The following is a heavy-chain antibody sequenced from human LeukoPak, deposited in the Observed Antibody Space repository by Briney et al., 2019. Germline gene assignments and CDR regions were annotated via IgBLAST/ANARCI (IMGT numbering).Heavy chain of an antibody. V-gene: IGHV1-18*01. CDR3: ARLLGYCSGGSCPYGMDV. CDR2: ISAYNGNT. CDR1: GYTFTSYG. J-gene: IGHJ6*02. D-gene: IGHD2-15*01. Sequence: ASVKVSCKASGYTFTSYGISWVRQAPGQGLEWMGWISAYNGNTNYAQKLQGRVTMTTDTSTSTAYMELRSLRSDDTAVYYCARLLGYCSGGSCPYGMDVWGQGTTVTVSS.